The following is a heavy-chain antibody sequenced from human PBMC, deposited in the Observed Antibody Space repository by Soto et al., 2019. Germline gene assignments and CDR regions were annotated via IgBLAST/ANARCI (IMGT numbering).Heavy chain of an antibody. CDR3: ARGFSGHSSGYYYTIDY. CDR2: IIPIFGTA. V-gene: IGHV1-69*01. CDR1: GGTFSSYA. D-gene: IGHD3-22*01. Sequence: QVQLVQSGAEVKKPGSSVKVSCKASGGTFSSYAISWVRQAPGQGLEWMGGIIPIFGTANYAQKFQGRVTITADESTSTADMELSSLGSEDTAVYYCARGFSGHSSGYYYTIDYWGQGTLVAVSS. J-gene: IGHJ4*02.